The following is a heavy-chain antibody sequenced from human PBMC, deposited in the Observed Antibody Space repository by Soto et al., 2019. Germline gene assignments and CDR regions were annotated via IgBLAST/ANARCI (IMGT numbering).Heavy chain of an antibody. CDR1: GGTFGSQS. CDR3: ATGGVVREVNFHY. CDR2: IIPMDGPT. V-gene: IGHV1-69*08. D-gene: IGHD2-8*01. Sequence: QVQLVQSGAEVKKPGSSVKVSCKASGGTFGSQSLSWVRQAPGQGLEWMGRIIPMDGPTNYAQQFQGRVPITADEFTSPVYMELSILRSEDTAVYYCATGGVVREVNFHYWGQGTLVTVSS. J-gene: IGHJ4*02.